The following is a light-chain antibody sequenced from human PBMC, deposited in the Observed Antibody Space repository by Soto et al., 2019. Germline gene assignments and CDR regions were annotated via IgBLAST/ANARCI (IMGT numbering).Light chain of an antibody. V-gene: IGKV3-20*01. CDR2: GAS. CDR1: QSVSSSY. CDR3: QQFRT. J-gene: IGKJ1*01. Sequence: EIVLTQSPGTLSLSPGERATLSCRASQSVSSSYLAWYQQKPGQAPRLLIYGASSRATGIPDRFSGSGSGTDFTLTIRRLEPEDFAVYYCQQFRTFGQGTKLDIK.